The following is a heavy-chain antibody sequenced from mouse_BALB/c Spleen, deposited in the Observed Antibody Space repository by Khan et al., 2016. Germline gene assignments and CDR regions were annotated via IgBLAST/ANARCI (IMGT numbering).Heavy chain of an antibody. CDR1: GFTFSNFG. CDR2: ISSDSSTI. D-gene: IGHD2-2*01. Sequence: EVELVESGGGLVQPGGSRKLSCAASGFTFSNFGMHWVRQAPEKGLEWVAYISSDSSTIYYADTLKGRFTISRDNPKNTLFLQMTSLRSEDTAMYYCIRERGYDAWFAYWGQGTLVTVSA. V-gene: IGHV5-17*02. J-gene: IGHJ3*01. CDR3: IRERGYDAWFAY.